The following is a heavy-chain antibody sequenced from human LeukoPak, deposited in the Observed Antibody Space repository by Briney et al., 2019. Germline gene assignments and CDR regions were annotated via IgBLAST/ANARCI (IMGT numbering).Heavy chain of an antibody. D-gene: IGHD6-19*01. CDR3: ATPRSDSSGWYYFDY. Sequence: GGSLRLSCAASGFTFSSYSMNWVRQAPGKGLEWVSSISSSSSYIYYADSVKGRFTISRDNAKNSLYLQMNSLRAEDTAVYYCATPRSDSSGWYYFDYWGQGTLVTVSS. J-gene: IGHJ4*02. V-gene: IGHV3-21*01. CDR2: ISSSSSYI. CDR1: GFTFSSYS.